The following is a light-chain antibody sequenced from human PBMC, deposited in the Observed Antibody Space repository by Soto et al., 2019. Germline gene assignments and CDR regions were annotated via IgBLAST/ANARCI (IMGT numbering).Light chain of an antibody. CDR3: AAWDDSLSGRV. J-gene: IGLJ2*01. CDR2: RNN. Sequence: QSVLTQPPSASGTPGQRVTISCSGSSSNLGSNYVYWYQQLPGTAPKLLIYRNNQRPSGVPDRFSGSKSGTSASLAISGLRSEDEAAYYCAAWDDSLSGRVFGGGTKLTVL. CDR1: SSNLGSNY. V-gene: IGLV1-47*01.